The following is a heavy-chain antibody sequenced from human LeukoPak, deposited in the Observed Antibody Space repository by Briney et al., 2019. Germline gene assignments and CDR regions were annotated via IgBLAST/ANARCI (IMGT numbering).Heavy chain of an antibody. CDR3: ARDQAFSGSYGKAPFLFDY. J-gene: IGHJ4*02. D-gene: IGHD1-26*01. CDR2: ISAYNGNT. V-gene: IGHV1-18*01. Sequence: VASVKVSCKASGYTFTSYGISWVRQAPGQGLEWMGWISAYNGNTNYAQKLQGRVTMTTDTSTSTAYMELRSLRSDDTAVYYCARDQAFSGSYGKAPFLFDYWGQGTLVTVSS. CDR1: GYTFTSYG.